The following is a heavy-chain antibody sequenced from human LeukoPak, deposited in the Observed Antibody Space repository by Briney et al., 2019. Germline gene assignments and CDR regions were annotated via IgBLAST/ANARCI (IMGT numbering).Heavy chain of an antibody. J-gene: IGHJ4*02. CDR2: ISAYNGNT. D-gene: IGHD3-3*01. CDR1: GYTFTSYG. CDR3: AREGTYYDFWSGYDDYYFDY. Sequence: GASVKVSCKASGYTFTSYGISWGRQAPGQGLEWMGWISAYNGNTNYAQKLQGRGTMTTDTSTSTAYMELRSLRSDDTAVYYCAREGTYYDFWSGYDDYYFDYWGQGTLVTVSS. V-gene: IGHV1-18*01.